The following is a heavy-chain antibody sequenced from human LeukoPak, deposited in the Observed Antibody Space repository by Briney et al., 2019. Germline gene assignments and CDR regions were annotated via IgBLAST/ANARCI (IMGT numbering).Heavy chain of an antibody. CDR3: ARGDDYGGTFDY. D-gene: IGHD4-23*01. V-gene: IGHV3-21*01. J-gene: IGHJ4*02. CDR2: ISSSSSYI. CDR1: GFTFSSYA. Sequence: PGGSLRLSCAVSGFTFSSYAMSWVRQAPGKGLEWVSSISSSSSYIYYADSVKGRFTISRDNAKNSLYLQMNSLRAEDTAVYYCARGDDYGGTFDYWGQGTLVTVSS.